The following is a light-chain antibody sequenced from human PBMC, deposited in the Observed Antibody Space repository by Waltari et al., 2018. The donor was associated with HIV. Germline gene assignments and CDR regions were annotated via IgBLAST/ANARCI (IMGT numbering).Light chain of an antibody. CDR3: CSYVGTGTFGEV. V-gene: IGLV2-23*02. CDR2: EVT. J-gene: IGLJ3*02. Sequence: QSALTQPASVSGSPGQSVTISWTGTSSVVGSYNLVSWYPQHPGKVPKLVIYEVTPPPSVISNRFSGSRSGDTASLTISGLQAEDEADYYCCSYVGTGTFGEVCGGGTKLTVL. CDR1: SSVVGSYNL.